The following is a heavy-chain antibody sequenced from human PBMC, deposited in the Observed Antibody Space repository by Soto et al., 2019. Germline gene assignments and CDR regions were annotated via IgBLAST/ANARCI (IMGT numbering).Heavy chain of an antibody. CDR2: ISHDGSHE. J-gene: IGHJ5*02. D-gene: IGHD3-10*01. V-gene: IGHV3-30-3*01. Sequence: QGPLLESGGGVVQPGRSLRLSCAASGLSFSSSAMHWVRQAPGKGLEWVAMISHDGSHEYYGDSVKGRFSVSRDNSHNILHLQMNSLRVADTAVYFCARNSDHRLVRGWLDPWGQGTLVTVSS. CDR3: ARNSDHRLVRGWLDP. CDR1: GLSFSSSA.